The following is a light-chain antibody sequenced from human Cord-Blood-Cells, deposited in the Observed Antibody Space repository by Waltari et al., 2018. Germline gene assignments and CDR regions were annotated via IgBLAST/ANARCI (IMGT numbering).Light chain of an antibody. V-gene: IGKV1-39*01. Sequence: DIQMTQSPSSLSASVGYRFTITCRASQIISSYLNWYQQKPGKAPKLLIYAASSLQSGVPSRFSGSGSGTDFTLTISSLQPEDFATYYCQQSYSTHALTFGGGTKVEIK. CDR2: AAS. CDR1: QIISSY. CDR3: QQSYSTHALT. J-gene: IGKJ4*01.